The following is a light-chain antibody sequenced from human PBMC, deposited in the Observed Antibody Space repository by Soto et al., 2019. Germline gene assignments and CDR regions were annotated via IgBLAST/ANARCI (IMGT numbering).Light chain of an antibody. CDR3: CSYTRSGTLI. Sequence: QSVLTQPASVSGSPGQSITISCVGTSGYIGDYKYVSWYQQHPGKVPKVIIYDVSNLPSGVSYRFSGTKSGNTASLTVSGLQAEDEADYYCCSYTRSGTLIFGTGTKVTVL. J-gene: IGLJ1*01. CDR2: DVS. V-gene: IGLV2-14*01. CDR1: SGYIGDYKY.